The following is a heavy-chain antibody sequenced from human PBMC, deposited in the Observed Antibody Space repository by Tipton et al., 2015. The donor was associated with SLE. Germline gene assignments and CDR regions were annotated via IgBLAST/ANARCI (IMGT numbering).Heavy chain of an antibody. CDR2: VQTSGTT. D-gene: IGHD2-2*01. CDR3: AGYCTSTSCYEARGGMDV. Sequence: TLSLTCNVSGDSISTFQWIWIRQPAGKGLEWIGDVQTSGTTNYNPSLKSRVSTSVDTSKKHFSLKLNSVTAADTAVYYCAGYCTSTSCYEARGGMDVWGQGTTVTVSS. V-gene: IGHV4-4*07. CDR1: GDSISTFQ. J-gene: IGHJ6*02.